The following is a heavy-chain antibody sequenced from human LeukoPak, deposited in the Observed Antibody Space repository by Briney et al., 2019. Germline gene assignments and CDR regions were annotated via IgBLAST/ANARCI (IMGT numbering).Heavy chain of an antibody. CDR1: GGSISSYY. J-gene: IGHJ3*02. V-gene: IGHV4-59*12. CDR2: IYYSGGT. CDR3: ASPYEPGQWNAFDI. D-gene: IGHD1-14*01. Sequence: PSETLSLTCTVSGGSISSYYWSGIRQPPGKGLEGIGDIYYSGGTDYNPSLKSRVTILIDTSKRQFSLKLSSVTAADTAVYYCASPYEPGQWNAFDIWGQGTMVTVSS.